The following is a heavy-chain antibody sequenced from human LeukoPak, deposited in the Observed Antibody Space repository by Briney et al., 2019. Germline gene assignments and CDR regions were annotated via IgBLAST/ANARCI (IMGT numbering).Heavy chain of an antibody. Sequence: ASVTVSCKASGYTFTSYGISWVRQAPGQGLEWMGWISAYNGNTNYAQKLQGRVTMTTDTSTSTAYMELRSLRSDDTAVYYCASVVDCGGDCYHFDYWGQGTLVTVSS. V-gene: IGHV1-18*01. CDR3: ASVVDCGGDCYHFDY. CDR2: ISAYNGNT. D-gene: IGHD2-21*02. CDR1: GYTFTSYG. J-gene: IGHJ4*02.